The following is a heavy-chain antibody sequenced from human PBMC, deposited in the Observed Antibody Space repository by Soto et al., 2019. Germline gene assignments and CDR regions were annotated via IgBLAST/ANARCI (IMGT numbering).Heavy chain of an antibody. CDR2: VYYSGST. CDR1: GGSIRSYY. J-gene: IGHJ6*02. V-gene: IGHV4-59*08. Sequence: SETLSLTCTVSGGSIRSYYWSWIRQPPGKGLEWIGNVYYSGSTNYNPSLKSRVTISVETSKSQFSLKLSSVTAADTAVYYCAGGDYYHSSGYYFYYYTMDVWGQGTTVTVSS. CDR3: AGGDYYHSSGYYFYYYTMDV. D-gene: IGHD3-22*01.